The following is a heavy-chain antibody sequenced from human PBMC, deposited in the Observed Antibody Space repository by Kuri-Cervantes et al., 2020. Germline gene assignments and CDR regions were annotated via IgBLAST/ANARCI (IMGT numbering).Heavy chain of an antibody. Sequence: ASVKISCKASGYTVTTYAMHWVRQAPGQRLEWMGWINVGYGNTKYSQKFQGRVTITRDTSASTAYMDLSSLRSEDTAVYYCARGPSFSDSYYYYYMDVWGKGTTVTVSS. V-gene: IGHV1-3*01. CDR1: GYTVTTYA. J-gene: IGHJ6*03. CDR2: INVGYGNT. CDR3: ARGPSFSDSYYYYYMDV. D-gene: IGHD4-11*01.